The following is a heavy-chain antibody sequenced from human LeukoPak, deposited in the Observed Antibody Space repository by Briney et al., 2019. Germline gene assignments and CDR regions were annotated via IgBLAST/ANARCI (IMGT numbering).Heavy chain of an antibody. CDR3: ARGSSLSWHSI. CDR1: GGSFSGYY. CDR2: INHSRSI. V-gene: IGHV4-34*01. Sequence: SETLSLTCAVYGGSFSGYYWSWIRQPPGKGLEWIGEINHSRSINYNPSLKSRVTISVDTSKNQFSLKLSSVTAADTAVYYCARGSSLSWHSIWGQGTMVTVSS. J-gene: IGHJ3*02. D-gene: IGHD2-15*01.